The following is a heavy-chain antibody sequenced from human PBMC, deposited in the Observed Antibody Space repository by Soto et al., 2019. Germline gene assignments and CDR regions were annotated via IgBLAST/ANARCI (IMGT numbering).Heavy chain of an antibody. Sequence: QVQLVQSGAEVKKPGSSVKVSCKASGGTFSSYAISWVRQAPGQGLEWMGGIIPIFGTANYAQKFQGRVTITADESTSTAYMELSSLRSEDTAVYYCARTVHLERRRTHPGYYFDYWGQGTLVTVSS. J-gene: IGHJ4*02. V-gene: IGHV1-69*01. CDR2: IIPIFGTA. D-gene: IGHD1-1*01. CDR3: ARTVHLERRRTHPGYYFDY. CDR1: GGTFSSYA.